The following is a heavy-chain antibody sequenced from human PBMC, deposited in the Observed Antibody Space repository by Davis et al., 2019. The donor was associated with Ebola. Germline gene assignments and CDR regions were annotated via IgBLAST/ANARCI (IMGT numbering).Heavy chain of an antibody. D-gene: IGHD3-3*01. J-gene: IGHJ6*03. V-gene: IGHV4-59*12. CDR1: GFTFSDYY. CDR3: ARDGSPILDYDLGDYYMDV. Sequence: PGGSLRLSCAASGFTFSDYYMSWIRQPPGKGLEWIGYIYYSGSTYYNPSLKSRVTISVDTSKNQFSLKLSSVTAADTAVYYCARDGSPILDYDLGDYYMDVWGKGTTVTVSS. CDR2: IYYSGST.